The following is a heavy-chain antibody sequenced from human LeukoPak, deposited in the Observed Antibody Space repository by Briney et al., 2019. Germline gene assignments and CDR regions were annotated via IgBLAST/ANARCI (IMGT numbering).Heavy chain of an antibody. Sequence: GGSLRLSCAASGFTFSSYGMHWVRQAPGKGLEWVAVISYDGSNKYYADSVKGRFTISRDNSKNTLYLQMNSLRAEDTAVYYCAREGWSQVVVVAEDYWGQGTLVTVSS. CDR3: AREGWSQVVVVAEDY. CDR2: ISYDGSNK. CDR1: GFTFSSYG. V-gene: IGHV3-30*03. J-gene: IGHJ4*02. D-gene: IGHD2-15*01.